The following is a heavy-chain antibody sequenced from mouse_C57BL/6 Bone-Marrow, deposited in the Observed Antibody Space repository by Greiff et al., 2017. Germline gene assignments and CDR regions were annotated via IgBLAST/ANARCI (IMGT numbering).Heavy chain of an antibody. CDR2: IYPGSGNT. J-gene: IGHJ3*01. CDR1: GYTFTDYY. V-gene: IGHV1-76*01. CDR3: ARALLLAY. D-gene: IGHD1-1*01. Sequence: VQLQQSGAELVRPGASVKLSCKASGYTFTDYYINWVKQRPGQGLEWIARIYPGSGNTYYNEKFKGKATLTAEKSSSTAYMQLSSLTSEDSAVYFCARALLLAYWGQGTLVTVSA.